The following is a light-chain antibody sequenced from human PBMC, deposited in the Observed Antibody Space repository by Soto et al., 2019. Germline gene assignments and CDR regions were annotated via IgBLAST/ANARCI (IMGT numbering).Light chain of an antibody. CDR2: GSS. CDR3: QQYNSYRT. V-gene: IGKV3D-15*01. Sequence: EIVMTQSPATLSVSPGERATLSCRASQNLYTNLVWYQQKPGQAPRLLISGSSIRATGIPKRFSGSGSGTEFTLTISSLQPDDFATYYCQQYNSYRTFGQGTKVDIK. CDR1: QNLYTN. J-gene: IGKJ1*01.